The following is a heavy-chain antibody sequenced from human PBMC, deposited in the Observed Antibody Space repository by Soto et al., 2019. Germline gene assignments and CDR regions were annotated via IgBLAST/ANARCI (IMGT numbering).Heavy chain of an antibody. V-gene: IGHV4-59*01. CDR3: ERVGYSYGQAPFDY. CDR1: GGSISSYY. Sequence: SETLSLTCTVSGGSISSYYWSWIRQPPGKGLEWIGYIYYNGSTNYNPSLKSRVTISVDTSKNQFSLKLSSVTAAETAVYPCERVGYSYGQAPFDYWGQGTLVTVSS. D-gene: IGHD5-18*01. J-gene: IGHJ4*02. CDR2: IYYNGST.